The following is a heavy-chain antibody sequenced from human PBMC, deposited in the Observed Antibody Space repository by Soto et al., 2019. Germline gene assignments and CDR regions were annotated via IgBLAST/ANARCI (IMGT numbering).Heavy chain of an antibody. V-gene: IGHV1-2*04. CDR3: ARGGYSGYDYYFDY. CDR1: GYTFTGYY. D-gene: IGHD5-12*01. J-gene: IGHJ4*02. CDR2: INPNSGGT. Sequence: ASVKVSCKXSGYTFTGYYMHWVRQAPGQGLEWMGWINPNSGGTNYAQKFQGWVTMTRDTSISTAYMELSRLRSGDTAVYYCARGGYSGYDYYFDYWGQGTLVTVSS.